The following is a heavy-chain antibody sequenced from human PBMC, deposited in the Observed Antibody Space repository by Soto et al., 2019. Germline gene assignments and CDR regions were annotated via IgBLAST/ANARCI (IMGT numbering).Heavy chain of an antibody. D-gene: IGHD2-15*01. CDR2: VHDRATT. V-gene: IGHV4-59*08. Sequence: QVHLQESGPGLVKPSETLSLTCTVSGGSLSTYYWSWIRQPPGKGLAWLGYVHDRATTRYNPALRTRVTISADTSKNQFSLSLRSVTAADTAVYFCARIRSIFSGGRNDDWGQGILVTVSA. J-gene: IGHJ4*02. CDR1: GGSLSTYY. CDR3: ARIRSIFSGGRNDD.